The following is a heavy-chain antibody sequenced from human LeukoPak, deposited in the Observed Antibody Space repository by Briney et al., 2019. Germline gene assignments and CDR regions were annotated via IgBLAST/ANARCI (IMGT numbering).Heavy chain of an antibody. CDR2: IYSGGNT. Sequence: PGGSLRLSCAASGITVSSNYMSWVRQVPGKGLEWVSVIYSGGNTYYADSVKGRFTISRDNSKSTLYLQMNSLRGEDTAVYHCARDPRGYGRGYHYFDYWGQGTLVTVSS. V-gene: IGHV3-66*01. J-gene: IGHJ4*02. CDR3: ARDPRGYGRGYHYFDY. CDR1: GITVSSNY. D-gene: IGHD5-18*01.